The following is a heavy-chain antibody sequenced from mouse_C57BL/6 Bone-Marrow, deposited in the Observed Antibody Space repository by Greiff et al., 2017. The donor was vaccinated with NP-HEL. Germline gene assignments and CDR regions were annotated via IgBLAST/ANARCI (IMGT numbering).Heavy chain of an antibody. CDR2: INPNNGGT. Sequence: EVKLMESGPELVKPGASVKIPCKASGYTFTDYNMDWVKQSHGKSLEWIGDINPNNGGTIYNQKFKGKATLTVDKSSSTAYMELRSLTSEDTAVYYCARGFDGYAFAYWGQGTLVTVSA. CDR3: ARGFDGYAFAY. V-gene: IGHV1-18*01. J-gene: IGHJ3*01. D-gene: IGHD2-2*01. CDR1: GYTFTDYN.